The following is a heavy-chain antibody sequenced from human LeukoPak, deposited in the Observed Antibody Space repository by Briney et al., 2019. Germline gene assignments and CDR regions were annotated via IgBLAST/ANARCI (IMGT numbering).Heavy chain of an antibody. J-gene: IGHJ4*02. D-gene: IGHD5-24*01. V-gene: IGHV3-23*01. CDR2: ISGSGGST. CDR1: GFTFRNYG. Sequence: GGSLRLSCAASGFTFRNYGMSWVRQAPLKGLEWVSAISGSGGSTYYADSVKGRFTISRDNSKNTLYLQMNSLRAEDTAVYYCAKSPLQLYTFDYWGRGTLVTVSS. CDR3: AKSPLQLYTFDY.